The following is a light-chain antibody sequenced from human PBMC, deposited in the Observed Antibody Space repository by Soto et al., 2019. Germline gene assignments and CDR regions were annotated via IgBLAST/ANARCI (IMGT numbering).Light chain of an antibody. CDR2: GAS. V-gene: IGKV3-15*01. Sequence: EIVMTQSPATLSVSPGERATLSCRASQSVSSNLAWYQQKPGQAPRLLIYGASNRATGIPARFSGSGSGTDFTLTNSILQTEDFAVYDCQQYNNWPPMAFGQGTKVEIK. J-gene: IGKJ1*01. CDR1: QSVSSN. CDR3: QQYNNWPPMA.